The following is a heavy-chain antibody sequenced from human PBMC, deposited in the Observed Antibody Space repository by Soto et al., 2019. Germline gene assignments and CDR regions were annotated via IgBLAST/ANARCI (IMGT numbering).Heavy chain of an antibody. Sequence: SQTLSLTCAISGDSVSSNSAAWNWIRQSPSRGLEWLGRTYYRSKWYNEYAVSVKSRITINPDTSKNQFSLQLNSVTPEDTAVYYCARGRHSTSSDIVTTAPLDYWAQGTLVPVSS. D-gene: IGHD4-17*01. J-gene: IGHJ4*02. CDR1: GDSVSSNSAA. CDR3: ARGRHSTSSDIVTTAPLDY. CDR2: TYYRSKWYN. V-gene: IGHV6-1*01.